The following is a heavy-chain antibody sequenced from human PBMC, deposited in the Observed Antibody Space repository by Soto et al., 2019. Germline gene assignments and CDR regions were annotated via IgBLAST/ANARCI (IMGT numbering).Heavy chain of an antibody. D-gene: IGHD3-16*01. J-gene: IGHJ4*02. CDR3: VPGAGEH. Sequence: QITLKESGPTLVKSTQTLTLTCTFSGFSLSTSGVGVGWIRQPPGRALEWLALIYWDDDKRYSPSLRSRLTITKDTSKNQVAITMTNMDPVDTATYYCVPGAGEHWGQGTLVTVSS. CDR1: GFSLSTSGVG. V-gene: IGHV2-5*02. CDR2: IYWDDDK.